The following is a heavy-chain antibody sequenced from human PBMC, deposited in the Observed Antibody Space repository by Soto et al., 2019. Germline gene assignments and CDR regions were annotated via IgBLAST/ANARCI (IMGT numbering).Heavy chain of an antibody. Sequence: EVQLLESGGGLVQPGGSLRLSCAASGFTFSSYAMSWVRQAPGKGLEWVSAISGSGGSTYYADSVKGRFTISRDNSKNTLYLQMNSLRAEDTAVYYCAKLGAAAGPRRGYFQHWGQGTLVTVSS. CDR3: AKLGAAAGPRRGYFQH. V-gene: IGHV3-23*01. CDR2: ISGSGGST. CDR1: GFTFSSYA. J-gene: IGHJ1*01. D-gene: IGHD6-13*01.